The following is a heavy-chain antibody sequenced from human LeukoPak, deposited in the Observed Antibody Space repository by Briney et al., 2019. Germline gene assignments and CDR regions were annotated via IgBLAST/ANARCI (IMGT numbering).Heavy chain of an antibody. CDR2: INPNSGGT. D-gene: IGHD2-8*01. Sequence: ASVKVSCKASGYTFTGYYMHWVRQAPGQGLEWIGRINPNSGGTNYAQKFQGRVTMTRDTSISTAYMELSRLRSDDTAVYYCARDPEYCTNGVCYLEGYWGQGTLVTVSS. CDR1: GYTFTGYY. V-gene: IGHV1-2*06. J-gene: IGHJ4*02. CDR3: ARDPEYCTNGVCYLEGY.